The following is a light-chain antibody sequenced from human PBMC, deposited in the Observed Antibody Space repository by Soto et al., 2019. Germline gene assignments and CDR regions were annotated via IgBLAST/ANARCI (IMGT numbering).Light chain of an antibody. CDR2: SNN. V-gene: IGLV1-44*01. J-gene: IGLJ1*01. CDR3: AAWDDRLNANV. CDR1: SSNIGSNT. Sequence: QSVLTQPPSASGTPGQRVTISCSGNSSNIGSNTVNWYQHLPGTAPKLLMYSNNQRPSGVPDRFSGSKSGTSASLAISGLQSEDEADYYCAAWDDRLNANVFGTRTKVTVL.